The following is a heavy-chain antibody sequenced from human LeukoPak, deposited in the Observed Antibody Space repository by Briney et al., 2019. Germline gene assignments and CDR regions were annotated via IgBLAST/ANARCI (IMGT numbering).Heavy chain of an antibody. V-gene: IGHV3-48*01. CDR1: GFTFSSYS. CDR3: ARGNGYNLDAFDI. CDR2: ISSSSTI. Sequence: GGSLRLSCAASGFTFSSYSMNWVRQAPGKGLEWVSYISSSSTIYYADSVKGRFTTSRDNAKNSLYLQMNSLRAEDTAVYYCARGNGYNLDAFDIWGQGAMVTVSS. J-gene: IGHJ3*02. D-gene: IGHD5-24*01.